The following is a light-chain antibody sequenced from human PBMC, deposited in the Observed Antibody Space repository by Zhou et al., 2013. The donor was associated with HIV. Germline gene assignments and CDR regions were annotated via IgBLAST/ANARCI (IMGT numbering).Light chain of an antibody. CDR2: GAS. J-gene: IGKJ4*01. CDR1: QGIGNY. CDR3: QKSDIAPFT. Sequence: DIQMTQSPSSLAASVGDRVTITCRASQGIGNYLAWYQQKPGKVPKLLIYGASTLLSGVPSRFSGSGSGTDFTLTISSLQPEDFATYYCQKSDIAPFTFGGGTKVEIQ. V-gene: IGKV1-27*01.